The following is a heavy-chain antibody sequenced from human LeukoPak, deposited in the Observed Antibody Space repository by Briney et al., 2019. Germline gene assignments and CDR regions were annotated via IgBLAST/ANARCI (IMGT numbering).Heavy chain of an antibody. CDR2: ISGSGGST. CDR3: AKVPAPYYDILTGYSYQYYFDY. CDR1: GFTFSSYA. J-gene: IGHJ4*02. V-gene: IGHV3-23*01. D-gene: IGHD3-9*01. Sequence: GGSLRLSCAASGFTFSSYAMSWVRQAPGKGLEWVSAISGSGGSTYYADSVKGRFTISRDNSKNTLYLQMNSLRAEDTAVYYCAKVPAPYYDILTGYSYQYYFDYWGQGTLVSVSS.